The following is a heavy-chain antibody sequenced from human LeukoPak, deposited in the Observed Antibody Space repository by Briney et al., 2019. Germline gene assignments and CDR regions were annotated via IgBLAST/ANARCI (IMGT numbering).Heavy chain of an antibody. D-gene: IGHD5-12*01. V-gene: IGHV1-69*01. CDR1: GGTFSSYA. Sequence: SVKVSCKASGGTFSSYAISWVRQAPGQGLEWMGGIIPIFGTANYAQKFQGRVTITADESTSTAYMELSSLRSEDTAVYYCATDQGVATTTTNYYYYGMDVWGKGTTVTVSS. CDR2: IIPIFGTA. CDR3: ATDQGVATTTTNYYYYGMDV. J-gene: IGHJ6*04.